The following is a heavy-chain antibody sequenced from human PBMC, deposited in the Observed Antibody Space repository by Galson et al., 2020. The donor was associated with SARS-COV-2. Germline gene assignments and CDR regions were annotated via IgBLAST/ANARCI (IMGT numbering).Heavy chain of an antibody. Sequence: LGEAPKISCHGSGDRYSKYWIPWVRQRPGKGLEMIGISDPDDSDTRHSPSFQGQVTNSTDKAISTAYLQWSSLRASDTAIFYCARHGVGNVEIEDYYAMDVWVQGTPVIVSS. CDR2: SDPDDSDT. J-gene: IGHJ6*02. CDR1: GDRYSKYW. D-gene: IGHD2-15*01. V-gene: IGHV5-51*01. CDR3: ARHGVGNVEIEDYYAMDV.